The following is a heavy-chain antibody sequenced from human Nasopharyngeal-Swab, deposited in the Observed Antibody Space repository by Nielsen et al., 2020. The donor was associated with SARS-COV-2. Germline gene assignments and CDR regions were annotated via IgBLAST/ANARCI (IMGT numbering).Heavy chain of an antibody. Sequence: ASVKVSCKASGYTFTSYAMHWVRQAPGQRLEWMGWINAGNGNTKYSQKFQGRVTITRDTSASTAYMELSSLRSEDTAVYYCARGDSSGWHVDYWGQGTLVTVSS. CDR3: ARGDSSGWHVDY. CDR2: INAGNGNT. CDR1: GYTFTSYA. V-gene: IGHV1-3*01. D-gene: IGHD6-19*01. J-gene: IGHJ4*02.